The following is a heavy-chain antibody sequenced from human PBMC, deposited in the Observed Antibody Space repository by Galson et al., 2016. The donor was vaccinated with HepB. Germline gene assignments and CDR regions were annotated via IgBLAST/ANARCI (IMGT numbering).Heavy chain of an antibody. CDR1: GFIFSSYT. CDR3: SKRSPYYFDY. J-gene: IGHJ4*02. CDR2: ISGSGGGT. V-gene: IGHV3-23*01. D-gene: IGHD3-10*01. Sequence: SLRLSCAASGFIFSSYTMDWVRQAPGKRLEWVSAISGSGGGTYYADSVKGRLTISRDNSKNTLYLQINSLRAEDTAIYYCSKRSPYYFDYWGQGTQVTVSS.